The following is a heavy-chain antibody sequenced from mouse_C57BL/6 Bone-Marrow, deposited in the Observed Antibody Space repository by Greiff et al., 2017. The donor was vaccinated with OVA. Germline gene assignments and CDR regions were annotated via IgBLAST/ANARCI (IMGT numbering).Heavy chain of an antibody. CDR1: GFTFSDYG. Sequence: EVKLVESGGGLVKPGGSLKLSCAASGFTFSDYGMHWVRQAPEKGLEWVAYISSGSSTIYYADTVKGRFTISRDNAKNTLFLQMTSLRSEDTAMYYCARLGRLLAMDYWGQGTSVTVSS. V-gene: IGHV5-17*01. CDR2: ISSGSSTI. J-gene: IGHJ4*01. D-gene: IGHD1-1*01. CDR3: ARLGRLLAMDY.